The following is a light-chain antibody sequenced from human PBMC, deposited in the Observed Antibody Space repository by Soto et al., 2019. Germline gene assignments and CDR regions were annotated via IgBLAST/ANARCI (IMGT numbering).Light chain of an antibody. V-gene: IGKV3-20*01. CDR3: QQYGSSPTT. CDR2: GAS. CDR1: QSVSSTY. J-gene: IGKJ1*01. Sequence: EIVLTQSPGTLSLSPGERATLSCRASQSVSSTYLAWYQQKPGQAPRLLIYGASSRATGIPDKFRGSGSVTDFTLTISGLEPEDFALYYCQQYGSSPTTFGQGTKVDIK.